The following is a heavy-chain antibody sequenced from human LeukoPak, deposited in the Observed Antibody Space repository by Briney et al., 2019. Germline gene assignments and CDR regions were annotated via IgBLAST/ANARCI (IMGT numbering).Heavy chain of an antibody. CDR3: VREGGYYHGSGSSSTPQDY. CDR2: IYTTGGT. CDR1: GDPISSGSYY. V-gene: IGHV4-61*02. D-gene: IGHD3-10*01. J-gene: IGHJ4*02. Sequence: PSETLSLTCTVSGDPISSGSYYWSWIRQPAGKGLEWIGRIYTTGGTNYNPSLKSRVTISADTSKNQLSLKLTSVTAADTAVYYCVREGGYYHGSGSSSTPQDYWGQGTLVTVSS.